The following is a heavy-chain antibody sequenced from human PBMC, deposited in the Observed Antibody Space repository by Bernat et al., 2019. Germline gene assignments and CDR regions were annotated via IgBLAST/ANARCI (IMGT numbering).Heavy chain of an antibody. CDR3: TRALNGDFYFDY. Sequence: EVQLVQSGAEVKTPGESLQISCKGSGYTFIDYWIGWVRLMPGRGLEWMGIMYPGNSDTKYSPSFQGLVTRSADNSITTAYLQWSSLKASDTAMYYCTRALNGDFYFDYWGQGTPVTVSS. CDR2: MYPGNSDT. CDR1: GYTFIDYW. J-gene: IGHJ4*02. V-gene: IGHV5-51*01. D-gene: IGHD2-21*02.